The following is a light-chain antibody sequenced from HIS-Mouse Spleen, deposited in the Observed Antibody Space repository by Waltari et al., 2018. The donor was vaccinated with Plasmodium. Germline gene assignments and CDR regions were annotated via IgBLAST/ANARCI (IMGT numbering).Light chain of an antibody. J-gene: IGLJ3*02. V-gene: IGLV3-19*01. CDR3: NSRDSSGNHQV. CDR1: SLRSYY. CDR2: GKN. Sequence: SSELTQDPAVSVALGQTVRITCQGDSLRSYYASWYQQKPGKAPVLVIYGKNNRPPGTPDRVSGSSSGDTASLTSTGAQAEDEADYFCNSRDSSGNHQVFGGGTKLTVL.